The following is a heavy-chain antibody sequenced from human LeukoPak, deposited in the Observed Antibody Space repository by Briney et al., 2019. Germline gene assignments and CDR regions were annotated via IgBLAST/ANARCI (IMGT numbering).Heavy chain of an antibody. CDR1: GGCFSAFH. D-gene: IGHD2/OR15-2a*01. Sequence: SETLSLTCAVYGGCFSAFHWNWIRQSPAKGLEWLGEMKQSGTPRYNPSLQSRVTISVDKSKNQFSLNVRSVTAADTAVYYCASRPFLYGFRTYFDNWAQGTLVTVSS. CDR3: ASRPFLYGFRTYFDN. V-gene: IGHV4-34*01. J-gene: IGHJ4*02. CDR2: MKQSGTP.